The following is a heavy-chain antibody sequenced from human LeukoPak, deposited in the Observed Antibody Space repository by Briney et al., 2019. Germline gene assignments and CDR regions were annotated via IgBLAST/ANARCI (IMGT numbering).Heavy chain of an antibody. J-gene: IGHJ6*03. D-gene: IGHD3-16*02. Sequence: PGGSLRLSCAASGFTVSSNYMSWVRQAPGKGLEWVSGINWNGGSTGYADSVKGRFTISRDNAKNSLYLQMNSLRAEDTALYHCARGANYVWGSYRYWDYYYYYMDVWGKGTTVTISS. CDR1: GFTVSSNY. V-gene: IGHV3-20*01. CDR2: INWNGGST. CDR3: ARGANYVWGSYRYWDYYYYYMDV.